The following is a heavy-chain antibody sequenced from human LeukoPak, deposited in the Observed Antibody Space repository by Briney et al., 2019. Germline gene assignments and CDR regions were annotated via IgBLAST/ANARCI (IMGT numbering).Heavy chain of an antibody. J-gene: IGHJ3*02. Sequence: ASVKVSCKASGYTFTGYYMHWVRQAPGQGLEWMGWINPNSGGTNYAQKFQGRVTMTRDTSISTAYMELSRLRSDDTAVYYCARSFYYDSSGYYYVGVAFDIGGQGTMVTVSS. V-gene: IGHV1-2*02. CDR3: ARSFYYDSSGYYYVGVAFDI. CDR2: INPNSGGT. D-gene: IGHD3-22*01. CDR1: GYTFTGYY.